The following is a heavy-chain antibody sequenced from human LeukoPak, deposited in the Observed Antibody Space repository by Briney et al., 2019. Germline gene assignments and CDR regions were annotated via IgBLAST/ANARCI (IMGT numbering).Heavy chain of an antibody. CDR3: AKDSPYCTNGVCWTYYFDY. D-gene: IGHD2-8*01. V-gene: IGHV3-23*01. CDR2: ISGSGGST. Sequence: GGSLRLSCAASGFTFSSYAMSWVRQAPGKGLEWVSAISGSGGSTYYADSVKGRFTISRDNSKNTLYLQMNSLRAEDTAVYYCAKDSPYCTNGVCWTYYFDYWGQGTLVTVSS. J-gene: IGHJ4*02. CDR1: GFTFSSYA.